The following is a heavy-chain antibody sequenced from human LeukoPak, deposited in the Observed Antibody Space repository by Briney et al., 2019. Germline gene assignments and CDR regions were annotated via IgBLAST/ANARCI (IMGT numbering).Heavy chain of an antibody. CDR2: ISSSGSTI. Sequence: SGGSLRLSCAASGFTFSSYEMNWVRQAPGKGLEWVSYISSSGSTIYYADSVKGRFTISRDNAKNSLYLQMNSLRAEDTAVYYCARERDSSSWYRNWFDPWGQGALVTVSS. CDR3: ARERDSSSWYRNWFDP. D-gene: IGHD6-13*01. J-gene: IGHJ5*02. V-gene: IGHV3-48*03. CDR1: GFTFSSYE.